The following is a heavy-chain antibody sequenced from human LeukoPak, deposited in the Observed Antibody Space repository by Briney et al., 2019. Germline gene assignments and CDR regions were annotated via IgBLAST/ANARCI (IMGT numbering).Heavy chain of an antibody. J-gene: IGHJ3*02. D-gene: IGHD3-22*01. CDR2: ISSSGST. Sequence: RPSQTLSLTCTVSGDSISSGDYYWSWIRQPAGKGLEWIGRISSSGSTNYNPSLKSRVTISVDTSKNQFSLKLSSVTAADTAVYFCARGPYSYDSSGAFDIWGPGTMVTVSS. V-gene: IGHV4-61*02. CDR1: GDSISSGDYY. CDR3: ARGPYSYDSSGAFDI.